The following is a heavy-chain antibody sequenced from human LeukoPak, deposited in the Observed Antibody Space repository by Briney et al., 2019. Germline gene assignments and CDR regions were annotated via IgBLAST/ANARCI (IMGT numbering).Heavy chain of an antibody. CDR3: ARGDSSGCPDY. Sequence: GGSLRLSCAASGFIFSDYYMNWIRQAPGKGLEWVSYISNSGITKNYADSVKGRFTISRDNTNNSLYLQMNSLRADDTAVYYCARGDSSGCPDYWGQGSLATVCS. J-gene: IGHJ4*02. CDR1: GFIFSDYY. V-gene: IGHV3-11*01. CDR2: ISNSGITK. D-gene: IGHD3-22*01.